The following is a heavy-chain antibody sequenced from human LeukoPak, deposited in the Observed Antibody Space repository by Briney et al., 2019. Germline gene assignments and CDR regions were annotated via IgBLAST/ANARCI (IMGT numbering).Heavy chain of an antibody. CDR3: ASAYSSGWYYFDY. V-gene: IGHV4-61*01. D-gene: IGHD6-19*01. CDR2: IYYSGST. CDR1: GGSVSSGSYY. Sequence: SETLSLTCTVSGGSVSSGSYYWSWIRQLPGKGLEWIGYIYYSGSTNYNPSLKSRVTISVDTSKNQFSLKLSSVTAADTAVYYCASAYSSGWYYFDYWGQGTLVTVSS. J-gene: IGHJ4*02.